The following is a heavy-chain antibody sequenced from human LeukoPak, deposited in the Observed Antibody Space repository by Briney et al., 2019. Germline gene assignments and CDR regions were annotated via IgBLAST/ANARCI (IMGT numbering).Heavy chain of an antibody. D-gene: IGHD6-19*01. V-gene: IGHV3-48*04. CDR1: GFIFSHHG. Sequence: GGSLRLSCATSGFIFSHHGMNWVRQAPGKGLEWVSYISTTGSSIYYADSVKGRFTISRDNVKNLLYLQMNSLRAEDTAVYYCARVQRGIAVALDYWGQGTLATVSS. CDR3: ARVQRGIAVALDY. CDR2: ISTTGSSI. J-gene: IGHJ4*02.